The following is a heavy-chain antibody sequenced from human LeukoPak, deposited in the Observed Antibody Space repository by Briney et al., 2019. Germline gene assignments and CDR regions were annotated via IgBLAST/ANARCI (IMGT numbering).Heavy chain of an antibody. J-gene: IGHJ4*02. V-gene: IGHV4-30-2*01. Sequence: PSETLSLTCTVSGGSISSGGYYWSWIRQPPGKGLEWIGYIYHSGSTYYNPSLKSRVTISVDRSKNQFSLKLSSVTAADTAVYYCAREGGWSDYWGQGTLVTVSS. D-gene: IGHD6-19*01. CDR1: GGSISSGGYY. CDR2: IYHSGST. CDR3: AREGGWSDY.